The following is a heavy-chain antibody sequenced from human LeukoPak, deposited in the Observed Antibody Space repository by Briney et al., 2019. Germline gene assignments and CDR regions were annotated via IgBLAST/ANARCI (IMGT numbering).Heavy chain of an antibody. CDR2: ISNDGGTT. D-gene: IGHD1-1*01. J-gene: IGHJ2*01. CDR1: GFTFSSYA. CDR3: ARELISTTWRGNRSYFDL. V-gene: IGHV3-30*04. Sequence: PGGSLRLSCAASGFTFSSYAMHWVRQAPGKGPEWVAVISNDGGTTFYADSVKGRFTISRDNSKNTLHLQMNSLSAEDTAVYYCARELISTTWRGNRSYFDLWGRGTLVTVSS.